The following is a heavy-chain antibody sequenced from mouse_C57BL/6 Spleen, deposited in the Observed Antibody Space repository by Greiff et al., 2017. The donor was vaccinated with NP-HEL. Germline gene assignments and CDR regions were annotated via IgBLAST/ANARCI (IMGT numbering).Heavy chain of an antibody. V-gene: IGHV5-4*01. CDR1: GFTFSSYA. Sequence: EVKLMESGGGLVKPGGSLKLSCAASGFTFSSYAMSWVRQTPEQRLEWVASLSDGGSYTYYPDNLKGRFTISRDNAKNDLYLQMSHLKAEDTAMYYCAREESYAMDYWGQGTSVTVSS. J-gene: IGHJ4*01. CDR3: AREESYAMDY. CDR2: LSDGGSYT.